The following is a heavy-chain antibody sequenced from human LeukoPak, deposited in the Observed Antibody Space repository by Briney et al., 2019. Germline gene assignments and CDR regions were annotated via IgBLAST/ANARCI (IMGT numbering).Heavy chain of an antibody. Sequence: PGGSLRLSCAASGFTFSSYGMHWVRQAPGKGLKWVAFIRSDGSNKYYADSVKGRLTISRDNAKNSLYLQMNSLRAEDTAVCYCAREAATLRFDPWGQGTLVTVSS. CDR3: AREAATLRFDP. CDR1: GFTFSSYG. CDR2: IRSDGSNK. J-gene: IGHJ5*02. V-gene: IGHV3-30*02. D-gene: IGHD2-15*01.